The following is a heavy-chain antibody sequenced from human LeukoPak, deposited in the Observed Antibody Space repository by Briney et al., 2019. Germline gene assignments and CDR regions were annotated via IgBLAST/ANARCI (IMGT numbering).Heavy chain of an antibody. CDR1: GGSIISYY. CDR3: ARHQWRAVAGTRGDY. Sequence: SETLSLTCTVSGGSIISYYWSWFRQPPGKGLEWIGEINHSGSTTYNPSLKSRVTISVDTSKNQFSLKLSSVTAADTAVYYCARHQWRAVAGTRGDYWGQGTLVTGSS. V-gene: IGHV4-34*01. D-gene: IGHD6-19*01. J-gene: IGHJ4*02. CDR2: INHSGST.